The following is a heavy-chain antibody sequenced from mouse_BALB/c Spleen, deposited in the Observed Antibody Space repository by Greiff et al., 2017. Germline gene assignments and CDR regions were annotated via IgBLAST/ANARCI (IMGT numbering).Heavy chain of an antibody. V-gene: IGHV5-17*02. CDR1: GFTFSSFG. D-gene: IGHD1-1*01. Sequence: EVQLVESGGGLVQPGGSRKLSCAASGFTFSSFGMHWVRQAPEKGLEWVAYISSGSSTIYYADTVKGRFTISRDNPKNTLFLQMTSLRSEDTAMYYCARSGYYYGSFAYWGQGTLVTVSA. J-gene: IGHJ3*01. CDR2: ISSGSSTI. CDR3: ARSGYYYGSFAY.